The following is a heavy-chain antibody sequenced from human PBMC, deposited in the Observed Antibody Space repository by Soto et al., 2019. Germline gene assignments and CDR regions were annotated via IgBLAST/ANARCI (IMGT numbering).Heavy chain of an antibody. V-gene: IGHV3-15*01. Sequence: EVQLVESGGGLVKPGGSLRLSCAASGFTLSNAWVSWVRQAPGKGLEWVGRIKNKIEGGTTDYAAPVKGRFSISRDDSKNMLYLQMNSLITADTAVYYCATNWNFDYWGQGTLVTVSS. D-gene: IGHD3-3*01. CDR3: ATNWNFDY. CDR2: IKNKIEGGTT. CDR1: GFTLSNAW. J-gene: IGHJ4*02.